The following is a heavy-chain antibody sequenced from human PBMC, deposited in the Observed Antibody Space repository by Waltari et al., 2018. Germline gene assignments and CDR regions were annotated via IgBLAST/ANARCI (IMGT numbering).Heavy chain of an antibody. CDR2: IYYSGST. D-gene: IGHD5-12*01. J-gene: IGHJ6*03. V-gene: IGHV4-39*01. CDR3: AREVPRNGYIGLIYYYMDV. Sequence: QLQLQASGPGLVKPSETLSLTCTVPGGSLSSRSSFWAWIRQPPGKGLEWIGSIYYSGSTYYNLSLKSRVTISVDRSTNQVSLKLTSVTAADTAVYFCAREVPRNGYIGLIYYYMDVWGKGTTVTVSS. CDR1: GGSLSSRSSF.